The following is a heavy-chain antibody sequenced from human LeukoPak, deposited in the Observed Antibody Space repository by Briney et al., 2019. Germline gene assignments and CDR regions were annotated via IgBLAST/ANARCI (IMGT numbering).Heavy chain of an antibody. V-gene: IGHV3-21*01. CDR1: GFTFSSYS. Sequence: GGSLRLSCAASGFTFSSYSMNWVRQAPGKGLEWVSSISSSSSYIYYADSVKGRFTISRDNAKNSLYLQMNGLRAEDTAVYYCARWSGAAAGTFDYWGQGTLVTVSS. J-gene: IGHJ4*02. CDR2: ISSSSSYI. CDR3: ARWSGAAAGTFDY. D-gene: IGHD6-13*01.